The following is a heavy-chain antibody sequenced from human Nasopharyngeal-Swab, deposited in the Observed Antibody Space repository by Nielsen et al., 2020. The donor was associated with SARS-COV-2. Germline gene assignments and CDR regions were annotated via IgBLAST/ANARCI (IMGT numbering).Heavy chain of an antibody. D-gene: IGHD4-17*01. J-gene: IGHJ4*02. CDR3: ARGPHDYGDYWLGY. V-gene: IGHV4-59*01. CDR2: IYYSGST. CDR1: GGSISSFY. Sequence: SETLSLTCTVSGGSISSFYWTWIQQPPGKGLEWIGYIYYSGSTNYNPSLKSRVTISVDTSKNQFSLNLSSVTAADTAVYYCARGPHDYGDYWLGYWGQGTLVTVSS.